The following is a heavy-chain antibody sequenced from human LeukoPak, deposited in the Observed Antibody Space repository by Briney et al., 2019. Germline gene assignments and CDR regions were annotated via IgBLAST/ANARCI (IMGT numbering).Heavy chain of an antibody. CDR3: ARGLLSAAAGTWFDP. Sequence: PSQTLSLTCAVSGGSISSGGYSYNWIRQPPGKGLEWIGYIYNSGSTSYNPSLKSRVTMSVDTSKNQFSLKLSFVTAADTAVYYCARGLLSAAAGTWFDPWGQGTLVTVSS. J-gene: IGHJ5*02. V-gene: IGHV4-30-4*07. CDR1: GGSISSGGYS. CDR2: IYNSGST. D-gene: IGHD6-13*01.